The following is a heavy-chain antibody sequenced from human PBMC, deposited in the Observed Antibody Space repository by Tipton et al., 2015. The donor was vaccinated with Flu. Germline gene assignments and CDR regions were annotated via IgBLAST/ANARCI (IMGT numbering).Heavy chain of an antibody. CDR3: ARVSHSGSYIPYYYYYMDV. Sequence: TLSLTCTVSGGSISSYYWSWIRQPPGKGLEWIGYIYYSGSTNYNPSLKSRVTISVDTSKNQFSLKLSSVTAADTAVYYCARVSHSGSYIPYYYYYMDVWGKGTTVTVSS. V-gene: IGHV4-59*01. D-gene: IGHD1-26*01. J-gene: IGHJ6*03. CDR2: IYYSGST. CDR1: GGSISSYY.